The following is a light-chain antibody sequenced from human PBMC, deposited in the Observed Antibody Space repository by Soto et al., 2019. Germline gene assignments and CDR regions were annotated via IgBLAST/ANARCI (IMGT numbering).Light chain of an antibody. J-gene: IGKJ2*01. CDR3: QQPGSSPHT. Sequence: EIVLTQSPGTLSLSPGERATLSCRASQSVSSSYVAWYQQKPGQATRLLIYGASSRATGIPDRFSGSGSGTDFTLTISRLEPEDFAVYYCQQPGSSPHTFGQGTKLELK. V-gene: IGKV3-20*01. CDR1: QSVSSSY. CDR2: GAS.